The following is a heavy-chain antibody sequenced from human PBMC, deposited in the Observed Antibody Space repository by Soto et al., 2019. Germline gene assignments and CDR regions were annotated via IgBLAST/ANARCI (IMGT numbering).Heavy chain of an antibody. Sequence: ASVKVSCKVSGYTLTELSMHWVRQAPGKGLEWMGGFDPEDGETIYAQKFQGRVTMTEDTSTDTAYMELSSLRSEDTAVYYCATAPHGDDYVWGSYRWGQGTLVTVSS. CDR1: GYTLTELS. D-gene: IGHD3-16*02. CDR3: ATAPHGDDYVWGSYR. J-gene: IGHJ4*02. V-gene: IGHV1-24*01. CDR2: FDPEDGET.